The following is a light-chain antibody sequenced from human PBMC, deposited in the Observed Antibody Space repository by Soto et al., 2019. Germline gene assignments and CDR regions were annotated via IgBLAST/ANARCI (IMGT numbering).Light chain of an antibody. CDR3: SSYTNKDTLL. Sequence: QSALTQPASVSGSPGQSITISSTGTSSDVGGYDHVSWYQQHPGKAPKLIIYDVTVRPSGISPRFSGSKSDNTASLAVSGLQPEDEADYYCSSYTNKDTLLFGGGTKLTVL. J-gene: IGLJ3*02. CDR2: DVT. CDR1: SSDVGGYDH. V-gene: IGLV2-14*03.